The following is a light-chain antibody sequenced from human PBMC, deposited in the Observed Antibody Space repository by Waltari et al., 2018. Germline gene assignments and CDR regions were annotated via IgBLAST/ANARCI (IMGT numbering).Light chain of an antibody. J-gene: IGKJ4*01. V-gene: IGKV3-11*01. CDR1: QSASKY. Sequence: PGDRATLSCRASQSASKYVAWYQQRPGQAPRLLIYDASNRATGVPDRFDAFGSGTDFTLTISSLEPEDFAVYYCQQRNDWPLTFGGGTRVEIK. CDR3: QQRNDWPLT. CDR2: DAS.